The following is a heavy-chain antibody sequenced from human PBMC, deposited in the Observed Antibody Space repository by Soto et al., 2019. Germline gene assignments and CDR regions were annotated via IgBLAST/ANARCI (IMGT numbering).Heavy chain of an antibody. V-gene: IGHV1-69*05. CDR1: GATYSTNA. D-gene: IGHD3-22*01. CDR3: ARDRPRGYDSSGFYS. J-gene: IGHJ4*02. Sequence: GASVEVCCKESGATYSTNAWMWVRQDPGQGLEWMGGIIPIFGTTDYAQKFQGRLTMTTATSTNTVFLELRSLKSDDTAIYYCARDRPRGYDSSGFYSWGQGTMVTVSS. CDR2: IIPIFGTT.